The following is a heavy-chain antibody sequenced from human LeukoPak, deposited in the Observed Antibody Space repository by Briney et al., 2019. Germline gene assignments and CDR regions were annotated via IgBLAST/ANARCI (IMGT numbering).Heavy chain of an antibody. J-gene: IGHJ3*02. CDR2: ISGSGGSR. CDR3: AKSMGRGFGATGGNDAFDI. CDR1: GFTFSSYA. D-gene: IGHD1-26*01. Sequence: GGSLRLXCAASGFTFSSYAMSWVRQAPGKGLEWVSAISGSGGSRYYADSVKGRFTISRDNSKNTLYLQMNSLRAEDTAVYYCAKSMGRGFGATGGNDAFDIWGQGTMVTVSS. V-gene: IGHV3-23*01.